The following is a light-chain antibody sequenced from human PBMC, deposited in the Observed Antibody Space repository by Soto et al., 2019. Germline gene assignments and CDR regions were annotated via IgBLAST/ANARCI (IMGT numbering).Light chain of an antibody. CDR1: QSVRSSF. J-gene: IGKJ1*01. CDR3: QQYDISPWT. CDR2: GAS. Sequence: ESVLTQSPGTLSLSPGERATLSCRASQSVRSSFLAWYQLKPGQAPRLLIYGASSRATGIPDMFSGSGSGTDFTLTISRLEPEDFAVYYCQQYDISPWTFGKGTQVEIK. V-gene: IGKV3-20*01.